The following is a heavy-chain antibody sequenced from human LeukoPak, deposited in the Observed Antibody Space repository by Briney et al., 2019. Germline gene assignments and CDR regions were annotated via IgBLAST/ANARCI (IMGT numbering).Heavy chain of an antibody. CDR1: GYTFTGYY. J-gene: IGHJ4*02. D-gene: IGHD1-26*01. CDR2: INPNSGGT. V-gene: IGHV1-2*02. Sequence: ASVKVSCKASGYTFTGYYMHWVRRAPGQGLEWMGWINPNSGGTNYAQKFQGRVTMTRDTSISTAYMELSRLRSDDTAVYYCARSAVGAAYTNTWGQGTLVTVSS. CDR3: ARSAVGAAYTNT.